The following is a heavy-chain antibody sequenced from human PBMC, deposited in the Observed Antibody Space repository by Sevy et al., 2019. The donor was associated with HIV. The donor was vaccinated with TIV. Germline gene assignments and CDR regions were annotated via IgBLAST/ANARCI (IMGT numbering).Heavy chain of an antibody. J-gene: IGHJ4*02. CDR2: ISSSSSYI. Sequence: GGSLRLSCAASGFTFSSYSMSWVRQAPGKGLEWVSSISSSSSYIYYADSVKGRFTISRDNAKNSLYLQMNSLRAEDTAVYYCASKPYDSSGYYLSWGQGTLVTVSS. CDR3: ASKPYDSSGYYLS. D-gene: IGHD3-22*01. V-gene: IGHV3-21*01. CDR1: GFTFSSYS.